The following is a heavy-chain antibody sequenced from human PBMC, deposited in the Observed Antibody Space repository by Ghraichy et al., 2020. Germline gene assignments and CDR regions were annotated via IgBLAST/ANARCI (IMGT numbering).Heavy chain of an antibody. Sequence: GGSLRLSCAASGFTFSYYAIYWVRQAPGKGLEWVAVISYDGSNKHYADSVKGRFSISRDNSKNRLYLQMNSLRSEDTAVYYCARGCNSTSCDGYYYGLGVWGQCTTVTVSS. CDR2: ISYDGSNK. CDR3: ARGCNSTSCDGYYYGLGV. CDR1: GFTFSYYA. V-gene: IGHV3-30*04. J-gene: IGHJ6*02. D-gene: IGHD2-2*01.